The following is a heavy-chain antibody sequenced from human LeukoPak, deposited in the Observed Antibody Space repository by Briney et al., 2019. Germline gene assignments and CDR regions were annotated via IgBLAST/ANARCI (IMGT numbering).Heavy chain of an antibody. D-gene: IGHD3-22*01. CDR1: GYTFTSYG. V-gene: IGHV1-18*01. CDR3: ARDLAMIVVVSGAFDI. CDR2: ISAYNGST. Sequence: AASVKVSCKASGYTFTSYGISWVRQAPGQGLEWMGWISAYNGSTNYAQKLQGRVTMTTDTSTSTAYMELRSLRSDDTAVYYCARDLAMIVVVSGAFDIWGQGTMVTVSS. J-gene: IGHJ3*02.